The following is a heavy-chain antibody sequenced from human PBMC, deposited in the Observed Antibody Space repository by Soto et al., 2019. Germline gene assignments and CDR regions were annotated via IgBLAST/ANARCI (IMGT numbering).Heavy chain of an antibody. J-gene: IGHJ5*02. Sequence: GGSLRLSCAASGFTFSTYWMHWIRQVPGKGLEWVSRINSDASHTYYADSMKGRFTISRDNAKNTLHLEMNSLRAEDTAVYYCVRDGNCITTRCYGNWFDPWGPGTLVTV. V-gene: IGHV3-74*01. CDR3: VRDGNCITTRCYGNWFDP. CDR1: GFTFSTYW. CDR2: INSDASHT. D-gene: IGHD2-2*01.